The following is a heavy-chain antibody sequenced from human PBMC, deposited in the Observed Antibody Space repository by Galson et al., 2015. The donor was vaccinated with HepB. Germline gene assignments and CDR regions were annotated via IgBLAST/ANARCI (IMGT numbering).Heavy chain of an antibody. CDR2: IYWNDDK. CDR1: GFSFSTSGVA. D-gene: IGHD7-27*01. J-gene: IGHJ4*02. Sequence: PALVKPTQTLTLTCTFSGFSFSTSGVAVGWIRQPPGKALKWLAVIYWNDDKRYSPSLKSRLTITKDASKNQVVLTMTNMDPVDTGTYYCAHSRKLGMNFDYWGQGSLVTVSS. V-gene: IGHV2-5*01. CDR3: AHSRKLGMNFDY.